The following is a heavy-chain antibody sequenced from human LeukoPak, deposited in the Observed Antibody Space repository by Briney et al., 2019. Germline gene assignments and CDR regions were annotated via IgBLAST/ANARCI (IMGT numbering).Heavy chain of an antibody. D-gene: IGHD1-1*01. J-gene: IGHJ4*02. CDR2: INPSSGST. CDR3: ARGGMGIQLWPFDY. V-gene: IGHV1-46*02. Sequence: ASVKVSCKASGYTLNSYYIHWLRQAPGQGLEWMGIINPSSGSTTYAQKFQGRVTMTRETSTSAVYVELSGLRSEDTAVYYCARGGMGIQLWPFDYWGQGTLVTVSS. CDR1: GYTLNSYY.